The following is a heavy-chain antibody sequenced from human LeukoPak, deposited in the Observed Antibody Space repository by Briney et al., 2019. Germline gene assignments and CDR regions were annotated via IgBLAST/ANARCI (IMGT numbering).Heavy chain of an antibody. V-gene: IGHV1-8*01. CDR2: MNPNSGNT. Sequence: GASVKVSCKASGYTFTSYDINWVRQATGQGLECMGWMNPNSGNTGYAQKFQGRVTMTRNTSISTAYMELSSLRSEDTAVYYCARAPWFGELLFGYYYYYMDVWGKGTTVTVSS. CDR1: GYTFTSYD. D-gene: IGHD3-10*01. CDR3: ARAPWFGELLFGYYYYYMDV. J-gene: IGHJ6*03.